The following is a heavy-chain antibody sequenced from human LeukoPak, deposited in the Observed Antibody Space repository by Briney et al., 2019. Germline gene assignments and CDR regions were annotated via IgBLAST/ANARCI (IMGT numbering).Heavy chain of an antibody. V-gene: IGHV4-39*01. J-gene: IGHJ4*02. CDR3: ARQTAMGSPLDY. CDR1: GGSISSSSYY. CDR2: VYYRGGT. D-gene: IGHD5-18*01. Sequence: SETLSLTCSVSGGSISSSSYYWGWIRQPPGKGLEWIGSVYYRGGTYYNPSLKSRVTISVDTSKNQFSLKVSSVTAADTAVYYCARQTAMGSPLDYWVQRTLVTVSS.